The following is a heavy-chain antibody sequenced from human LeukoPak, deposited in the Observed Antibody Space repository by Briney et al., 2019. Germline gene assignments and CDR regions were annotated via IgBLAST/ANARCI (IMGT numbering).Heavy chain of an antibody. J-gene: IGHJ4*02. D-gene: IGHD2-2*01. CDR2: IYTSGST. Sequence: SETLSLTCTVSGGSISSGSYYWSWIRQPAGKGLEWIGRIYTSGSTNYNPSLKSRVTMSVDTSKNQFSLKLSSVTAADTAVYYCARGLVVVPAASPPDDYWGQGTLVTVSS. CDR3: ARGLVVVPAASPPDDY. CDR1: GGSISSGSYY. V-gene: IGHV4-61*02.